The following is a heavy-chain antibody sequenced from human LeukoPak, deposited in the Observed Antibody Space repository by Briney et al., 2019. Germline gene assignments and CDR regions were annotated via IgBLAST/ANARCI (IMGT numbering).Heavy chain of an antibody. Sequence: GESLKISCKGSGYSFTSYWIGWVRQMPGKGLEWMGIIYPGDSDTRYSPSFQGQVTISADKSISTAYLQWSSLKASDTAMYYCARQSNRDYGDYVGAFDIWGQGTMVTVSS. V-gene: IGHV5-51*01. J-gene: IGHJ3*02. CDR2: IYPGDSDT. D-gene: IGHD4-17*01. CDR1: GYSFTSYW. CDR3: ARQSNRDYGDYVGAFDI.